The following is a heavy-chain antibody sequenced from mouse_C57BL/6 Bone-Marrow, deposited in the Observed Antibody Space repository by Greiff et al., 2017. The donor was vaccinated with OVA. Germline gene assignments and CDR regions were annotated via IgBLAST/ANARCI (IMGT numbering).Heavy chain of an antibody. J-gene: IGHJ3*01. D-gene: IGHD1-1*01. Sequence: VQLQQSGTVLARPGASVKMSCKTSGYTFTSYWMHWVKQRPGQGLEWIGAIYPGNSDTSYNQKFKGKAKLTAVTSASTAYMELSSLTNEDSAVDYCTKSYGSSPAWFAYWGQGTLVTVSA. CDR1: GYTFTSYW. CDR3: TKSYGSSPAWFAY. V-gene: IGHV1-5*01. CDR2: IYPGNSDT.